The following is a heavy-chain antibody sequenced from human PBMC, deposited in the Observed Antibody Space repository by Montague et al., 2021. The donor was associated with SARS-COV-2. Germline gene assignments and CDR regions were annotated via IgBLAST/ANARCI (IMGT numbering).Heavy chain of an antibody. CDR2: SYYSGTT. D-gene: IGHD6-19*01. CDR3: ARRVPWQWRIDY. J-gene: IGHJ4*02. Sequence: ETLSLTCTVSGDSISSYYWSWIRQPPGKGLEWVGYSYYSGTTSYNPSLKSRVTISVDTSKSQFSLKLSSVTAADTAVYYCARRVPWQWRIDYWGQGTLVIVS. CDR1: GDSISSYY. V-gene: IGHV4-59*08.